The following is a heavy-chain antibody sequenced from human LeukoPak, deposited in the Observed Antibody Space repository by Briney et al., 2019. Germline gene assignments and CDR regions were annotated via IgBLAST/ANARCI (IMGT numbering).Heavy chain of an antibody. CDR2: ISAYNGNT. CDR1: GYTFTSYG. V-gene: IGHV1-18*01. J-gene: IGHJ4*02. D-gene: IGHD2-2*01. CDR3: ARASIGYCSSTSCYIANFDY. Sequence: GASVKVSSKASGYTFTSYGISWVRQAPGQGLEWMGWISAYNGNTNYAQKLQGRVTMTTDTSTSTAYMELRSLRSDDTAVYYCARASIGYCSSTSCYIANFDYWGQGTLVTVSS.